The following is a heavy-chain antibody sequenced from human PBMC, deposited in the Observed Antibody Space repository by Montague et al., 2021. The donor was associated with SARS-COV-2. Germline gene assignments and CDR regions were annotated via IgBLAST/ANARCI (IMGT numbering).Heavy chain of an antibody. CDR3: ARVTLGGRDGRTRQYDGLDS. CDR1: GGSISRYF. Sequence: SETLSFTCTVSGGSISRYFWNWIRQTPGKGLEWMGYVHDIESSIYNPSLQSRITILLDTPKNQFSLRLNAVTAADTAVYYCARVTLGGRDGRTRQYDGLDSWGQGILVTVSS. V-gene: IGHV4-59*01. CDR2: VHDIESS. D-gene: IGHD3-16*01. J-gene: IGHJ4*02.